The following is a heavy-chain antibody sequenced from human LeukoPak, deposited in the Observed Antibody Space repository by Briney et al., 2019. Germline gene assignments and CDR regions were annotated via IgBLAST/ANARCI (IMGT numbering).Heavy chain of an antibody. CDR2: TYYRSKWYN. Sequence: SQTLSLTCAISGDSVSSNSAAWNWIRQSPSRGLEWLGRTYYRSKWYNDYAVSVKSRITINPDTSKNQFSLQLNSVTPEDTAVYYCARARFLEWLFAARFDYFDYWGQGTLVTVSS. J-gene: IGHJ4*02. CDR3: ARARFLEWLFAARFDYFDY. D-gene: IGHD3-3*01. V-gene: IGHV6-1*01. CDR1: GDSVSSNSAA.